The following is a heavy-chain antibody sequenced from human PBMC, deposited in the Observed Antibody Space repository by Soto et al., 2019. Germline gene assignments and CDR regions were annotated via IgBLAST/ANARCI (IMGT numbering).Heavy chain of an antibody. Sequence: SETLSLTCTVSGGSISSSSYYWGWIRQPPGKGLEWIGSIYYSGSTYYNPSLKSRVTISVGTSKNQFSLKLSSVTAADTAVYYCGYSYGFYFDYWGQGTLVTVSS. CDR1: GGSISSSSYY. J-gene: IGHJ4*02. V-gene: IGHV4-39*01. CDR2: IYYSGST. CDR3: GYSYGFYFDY. D-gene: IGHD5-18*01.